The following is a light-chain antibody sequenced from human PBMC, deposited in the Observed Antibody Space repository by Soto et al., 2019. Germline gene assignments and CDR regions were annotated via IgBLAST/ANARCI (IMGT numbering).Light chain of an antibody. CDR3: FSFTTTSTHV. CDR1: SSDIGAYDY. CDR2: EVN. J-gene: IGLJ1*01. V-gene: IGLV2-14*01. Sequence: QSALTQPASLSGSPGQSITISCTGTSSDIGAYDYVSWFQQHPGNAPKLMISEVNNRPSGVSNRFSGSKSGNTAYLTISGLQVEDEAEHFCFSFTTTSTHVFGTGTKVTVL.